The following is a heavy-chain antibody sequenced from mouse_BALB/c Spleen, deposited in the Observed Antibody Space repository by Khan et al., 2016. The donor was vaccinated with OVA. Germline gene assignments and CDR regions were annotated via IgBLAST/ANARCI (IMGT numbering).Heavy chain of an antibody. Sequence: QLKESGPGLVKPSQSLSLTCTVTGYSITSGYGWNWNRQFPGNKLEWMGYISYSGSTNYNPSLKSRISITRDTSKNQFFLQLNSVTTEDTATYYCARTARIKYWGQGTTLTVSS. CDR2: ISYSGST. CDR3: ARTARIKY. D-gene: IGHD1-2*01. J-gene: IGHJ2*01. V-gene: IGHV3-2*02. CDR1: GYSITSGYG.